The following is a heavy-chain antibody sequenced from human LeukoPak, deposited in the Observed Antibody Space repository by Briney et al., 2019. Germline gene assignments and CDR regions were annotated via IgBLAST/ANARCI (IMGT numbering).Heavy chain of an antibody. Sequence: SETLSLTCTVSGGSISSYYWSWIRQPPGKGLEWIGYIYYSGSTNYNPSLKSRVTISVDTSKNQFSLKLSSVTAADTAVYYCARGGYYYYYGMDVWGQGTTVTVSS. CDR2: IYYSGST. V-gene: IGHV4-59*01. CDR3: ARGGYYYYYGMDV. CDR1: GGSISSYY. J-gene: IGHJ6*02.